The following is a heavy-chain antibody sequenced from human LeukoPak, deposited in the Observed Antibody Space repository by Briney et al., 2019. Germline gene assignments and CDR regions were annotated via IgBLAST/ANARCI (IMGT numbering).Heavy chain of an antibody. Sequence: GGSLRLSCAASGFTFSSYGMHWVRQAPGKGLEWVAVISYDGSNKYYADSVKGRFTISRDNSKNTLYLQMNSLRAEDTAVYYCAKTGPPIADDITMIVVSHYYYYMDVWGKGTTVTISS. J-gene: IGHJ6*03. CDR3: AKTGPPIADDITMIVVSHYYYYMDV. V-gene: IGHV3-30*18. CDR1: GFTFSSYG. CDR2: ISYDGSNK. D-gene: IGHD3-22*01.